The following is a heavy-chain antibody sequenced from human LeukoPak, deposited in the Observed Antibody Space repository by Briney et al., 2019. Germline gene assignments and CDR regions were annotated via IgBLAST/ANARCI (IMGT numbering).Heavy chain of an antibody. CDR2: IYYSGST. D-gene: IGHD3-3*01. V-gene: IGHV4-39*01. CDR1: GGSISSSSYY. Sequence: SETLSLTCTVSGGSISSSSYYWGWIRQPPGKGLEWIGSIYYSGSTYYNPSLKSRVTIPVDTSKNQFSLKLSSVTAADTAVYYCASGRFLEWLLNYYYYYGMDVWGQGTTVTVSS. J-gene: IGHJ6*02. CDR3: ASGRFLEWLLNYYYYYGMDV.